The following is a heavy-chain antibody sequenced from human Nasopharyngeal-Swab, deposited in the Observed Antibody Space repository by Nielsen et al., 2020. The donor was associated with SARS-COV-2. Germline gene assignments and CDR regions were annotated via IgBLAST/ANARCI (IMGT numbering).Heavy chain of an antibody. CDR3: ARLGIAARRGMDV. Sequence: ASVKVSCKASGYTFTNYYMHWVRQAPGQGLEWMGIINPSGGSTSYAQKFQGRVTMTRDTSTSTVYMELSSLRSEDTAVYYCARLGIAARRGMDVWGQGTTVTVSS. CDR1: GYTFTNYY. V-gene: IGHV1-46*01. D-gene: IGHD6-6*01. J-gene: IGHJ6*02. CDR2: INPSGGST.